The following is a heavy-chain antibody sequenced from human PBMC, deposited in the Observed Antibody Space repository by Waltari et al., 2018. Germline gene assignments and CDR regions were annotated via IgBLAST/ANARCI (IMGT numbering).Heavy chain of an antibody. V-gene: IGHV1-69-2*01. J-gene: IGHJ3*02. CDR2: VDPEDGET. Sequence: EVQLVQSGAEVKKPGATVKISCKVSGYTFTDYYMHWVQQAPGKGLEWMGLVDPEDGETIYAEKFQGRVTITADTSTDTAYMELSSLRSEDTAVYYCTRSGYYDSSGYYPDAFDIWGQGTMVTVSS. CDR1: GYTFTDYY. D-gene: IGHD3-22*01. CDR3: TRSGYYDSSGYYPDAFDI.